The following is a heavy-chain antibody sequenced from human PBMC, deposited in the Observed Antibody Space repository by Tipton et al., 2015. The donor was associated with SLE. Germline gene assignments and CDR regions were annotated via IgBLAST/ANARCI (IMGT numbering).Heavy chain of an antibody. CDR3: VKDSTDYYDSSGYWGWFDP. J-gene: IGHJ5*02. V-gene: IGHV3-64D*06. D-gene: IGHD3-22*01. CDR2: ISSNGGST. Sequence: SLRLSCSASGFTFSSYAIHWVRQAPGKGLEYVSAISSNGGSTYYADSVKGRFTISRDNSKNTLYLQMSSLRAEDTAVYYCVKDSTDYYDSSGYWGWFDPWGQGTLVPVSP. CDR1: GFTFSSYA.